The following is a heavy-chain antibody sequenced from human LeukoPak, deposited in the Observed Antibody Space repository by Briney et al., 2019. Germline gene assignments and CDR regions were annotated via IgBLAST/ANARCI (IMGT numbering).Heavy chain of an antibody. V-gene: IGHV1-2*02. CDR3: ASEAGTTGGFDY. Sequence: ASVKVSCKASGYTFTGYYMHWVRQAPGQGLEWMGWINPNSGDTNYAQNFQGRVTMTRDTSISTAYMELSRLRSDDTAVYYCASEAGTTGGFDYWGQGTLVTVSS. CDR1: GYTFTGYY. CDR2: INPNSGDT. D-gene: IGHD1-7*01. J-gene: IGHJ4*02.